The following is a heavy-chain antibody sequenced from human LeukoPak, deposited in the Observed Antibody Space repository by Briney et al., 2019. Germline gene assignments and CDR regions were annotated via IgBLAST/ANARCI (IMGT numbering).Heavy chain of an antibody. CDR2: INNDGSWT. J-gene: IGHJ6*02. V-gene: IGHV3-74*01. CDR3: VRDPNPGPDV. CDR1: GFTFSRYW. Sequence: GGSLRLSCAASGFTFSRYWMHWVRQAPGKGLVWVSRINNDGSWTSYADSVKGRFTISRDNAKNRLHLQMNSLRAEDTAVYYCVRDPNPGPDVWGQGTTVTVSS.